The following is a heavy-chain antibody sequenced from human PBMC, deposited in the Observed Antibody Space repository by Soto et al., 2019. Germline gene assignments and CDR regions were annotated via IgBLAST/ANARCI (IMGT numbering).Heavy chain of an antibody. D-gene: IGHD6-13*01. J-gene: IGHJ4*02. V-gene: IGHV3-23*01. CDR2: ISGSGGTP. CDR3: AMGLAAAGPLDY. Sequence: PGVSLRLSCAASGFTFSSSAMSWVRQAPGRGLEWFSTISGSGGTPYYADSVKGRFTISRDNSKNTLYLVLNSLRAEDTAVYYCAMGLAAAGPLDYWGQGTLVTVSS. CDR1: GFTFSSSA.